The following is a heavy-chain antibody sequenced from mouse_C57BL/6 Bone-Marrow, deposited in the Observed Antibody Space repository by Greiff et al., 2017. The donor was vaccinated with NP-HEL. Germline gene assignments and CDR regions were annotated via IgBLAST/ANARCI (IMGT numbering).Heavy chain of an antibody. CDR3: ARSGDQSYYFDY. Sequence: VQLQQSGPELVKPGASVKISCKASGYTFTDYYMNWVKQSHGKSLEWIGDINPNNGGTSYNQKFKGKATLTVDKSSSTAYMELRSLTSEDSAVYYCARSGDQSYYFDYWGQGTTLTVSS. J-gene: IGHJ2*01. D-gene: IGHD3-1*01. CDR2: INPNNGGT. CDR1: GYTFTDYY. V-gene: IGHV1-26*01.